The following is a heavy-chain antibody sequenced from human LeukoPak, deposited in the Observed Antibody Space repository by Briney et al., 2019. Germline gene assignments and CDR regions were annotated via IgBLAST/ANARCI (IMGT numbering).Heavy chain of an antibody. D-gene: IGHD4-17*01. V-gene: IGHV4-39*07. CDR2: IYYSGST. CDR3: ARVDNGRGGFDP. J-gene: IGHJ5*02. Sequence: PSETLSLTCTVSGGSISSSSYYWGWIRQPPGKGLEWIGSIYYSGSTYYNPSLKSRVTISVDTSKNQFSPKLSSVTAADTAVYYCARVDNGRGGFDPWGQGTLVTVSS. CDR1: GGSISSSSYY.